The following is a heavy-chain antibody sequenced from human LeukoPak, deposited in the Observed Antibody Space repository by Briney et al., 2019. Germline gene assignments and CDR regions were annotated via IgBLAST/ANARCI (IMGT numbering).Heavy chain of an antibody. Sequence: GGSLRLSCAASGFTFSSYGMHWVRQAPGKGLEWVAVISYDGSNKYYADSVKGRFTISRDNSKNTLYLQMNSLRAEDTAVYYCAKDLLELMVYAADYYYYGMDVWGQGTTVTVSS. CDR3: AKDLLELMVYAADYYYYGMDV. CDR1: GFTFSSYG. D-gene: IGHD2-8*01. V-gene: IGHV3-30*18. J-gene: IGHJ6*02. CDR2: ISYDGSNK.